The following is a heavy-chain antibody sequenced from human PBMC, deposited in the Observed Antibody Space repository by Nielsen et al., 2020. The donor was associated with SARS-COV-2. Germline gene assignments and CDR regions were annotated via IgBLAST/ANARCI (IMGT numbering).Heavy chain of an antibody. CDR2: ISGSGSSI. D-gene: IGHD1-26*01. Sequence: GESLKISCGVSGFSFSNFGMTWVRQTPGKGLEWVSSISGSGSSISYAASVRGRFAVSRDNAKNSLYLQMSSLRLEDMAVYYCAKEIPVGVEFDFWGQGTLVAVSS. V-gene: IGHV3-21*06. J-gene: IGHJ4*02. CDR3: AKEIPVGVEFDF. CDR1: GFSFSNFG.